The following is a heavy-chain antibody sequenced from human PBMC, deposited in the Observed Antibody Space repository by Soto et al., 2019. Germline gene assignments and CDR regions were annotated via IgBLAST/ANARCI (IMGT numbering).Heavy chain of an antibody. V-gene: IGHV3-15*01. CDR3: TTTSDSSGYPLTYFDY. D-gene: IGHD3-22*01. J-gene: IGHJ4*02. CDR1: GFTFSNAW. Sequence: GGSLRLSCAASGFTFSNAWMSWVRQAPGKGLEWVGRIKSKTDGGTTDYAAPVKGRFTISRDDSKNTLYLQMNSLKTEDTAVYYCTTTSDSSGYPLTYFDYWGQGTLVTVSS. CDR2: IKSKTDGGTT.